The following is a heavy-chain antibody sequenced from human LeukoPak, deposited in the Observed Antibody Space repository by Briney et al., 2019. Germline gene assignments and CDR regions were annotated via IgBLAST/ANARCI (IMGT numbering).Heavy chain of an antibody. CDR1: GFTFSSYG. J-gene: IGHJ4*02. D-gene: IGHD2-2*01. CDR3: ARDSDIVVVPAAHYYFDY. Sequence: GGSLRLSCAASGFTFSSYGMHWVRQAPGKGLEWVAVIWYDGSNKYYAESVKGRFTISRDNFKNTLYLQMNSLRAEDTAVYYCARDSDIVVVPAAHYYFDYWGQGTLVTVSS. CDR2: IWYDGSNK. V-gene: IGHV3-33*08.